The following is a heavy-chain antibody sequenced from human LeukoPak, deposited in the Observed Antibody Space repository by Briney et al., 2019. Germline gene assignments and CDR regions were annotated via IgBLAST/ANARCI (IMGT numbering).Heavy chain of an antibody. CDR2: ISSSNFYI. J-gene: IGHJ4*02. Sequence: GGSLGLSCAASGFTFSSYSMHWVRQAPGKGLEWLSSISSSNFYIYYADSLKGRFTNYRDDAKNSLHLQMNSLSAEDTAVYYCARVLDGYNLSPCDYWGQGTLVTVSS. D-gene: IGHD5-24*01. CDR3: ARVLDGYNLSPCDY. CDR1: GFTFSSYS. V-gene: IGHV3-21*01.